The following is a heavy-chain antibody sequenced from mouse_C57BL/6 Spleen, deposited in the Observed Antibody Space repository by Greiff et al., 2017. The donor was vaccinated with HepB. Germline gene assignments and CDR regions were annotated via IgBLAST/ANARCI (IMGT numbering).Heavy chain of an antibody. D-gene: IGHD1-1*01. CDR1: GYTFTSYW. CDR3: ARRGTVVYFDY. V-gene: IGHV1-64*01. J-gene: IGHJ2*01. Sequence: QVQLQQPGAELVKPGASVKLSCKASGYTFTSYWMHWVKQRPGQGLEWIGMIHPNSGSTNYNEKFKSKATLTVAKSSSTAYMQLSSLTSEDSAVYYCARRGTVVYFDYWGQGTTLTVSS. CDR2: IHPNSGST.